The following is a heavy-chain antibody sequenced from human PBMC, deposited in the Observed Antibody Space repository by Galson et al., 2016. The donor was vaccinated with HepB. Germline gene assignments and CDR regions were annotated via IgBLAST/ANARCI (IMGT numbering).Heavy chain of an antibody. V-gene: IGHV4-59*01. J-gene: IGHJ4*02. CDR3: ARDRPSRGRGSAPQKYFDY. CDR2: IYYSGST. D-gene: IGHD3-10*01. CDR1: GGSMSTYY. Sequence: TLSLTCTVSGGSMSTYYWSWIRQPPGKGLEWIGYIYYSGSTNYNPSLKSRVTISVDTSKNQFSLKLSSVTAADTAVYYCARDRPSRGRGSAPQKYFDYWGQGTLVTVSS.